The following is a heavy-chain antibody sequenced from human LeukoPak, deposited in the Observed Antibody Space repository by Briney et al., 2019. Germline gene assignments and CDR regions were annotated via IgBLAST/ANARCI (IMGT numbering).Heavy chain of an antibody. V-gene: IGHV3-21*01. CDR3: ARVHCSGGSCLPYDAFDI. CDR1: GFTLSSYS. D-gene: IGHD2-15*01. Sequence: GGSLRLSCAASGFTLSSYSMNWVRQAPGKGLEWVSSISSSSSYIYYADSVKGRFTISRDNAKNSLYLQMNSLRAEDTAVYYCARVHCSGGSCLPYDAFDIWGQGTMVTVSS. J-gene: IGHJ3*02. CDR2: ISSSSSYI.